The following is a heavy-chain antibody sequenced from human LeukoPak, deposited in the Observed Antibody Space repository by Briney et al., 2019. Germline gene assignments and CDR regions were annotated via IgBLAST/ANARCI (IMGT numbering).Heavy chain of an antibody. D-gene: IGHD3-16*01. J-gene: IGHJ4*02. V-gene: IGHV4-38-2*02. CDR1: GYSISSGYY. CDR2: IYSSGRT. Sequence: SETLSLTCTVSGYSISSGYYWGWIRQPPGKGLEWIGRIYSSGRTNYNPSLKSRVTMSVDTSKNQFSLKLSSVTAADTAVYFCARERFGGFTFIDYWGQGTLVTVSS. CDR3: ARERFGGFTFIDY.